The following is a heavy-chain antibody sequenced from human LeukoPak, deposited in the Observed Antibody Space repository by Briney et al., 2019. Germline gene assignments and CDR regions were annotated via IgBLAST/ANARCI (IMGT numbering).Heavy chain of an antibody. Sequence: GGSLRLSCEDSGFTFRSYEMNWVRQAPGKGLEWIAYLSSSGSAFSYADSVKGRFTIARDNAKNSVYLEMNSLRADDTAVYYCARSARLMRGVVEVTALDDWGQGTLVTVSS. J-gene: IGHJ4*02. CDR3: ARSARLMRGVVEVTALDD. CDR2: LSSSGSAF. CDR1: GFTFRSYE. D-gene: IGHD3-3*01. V-gene: IGHV3-48*03.